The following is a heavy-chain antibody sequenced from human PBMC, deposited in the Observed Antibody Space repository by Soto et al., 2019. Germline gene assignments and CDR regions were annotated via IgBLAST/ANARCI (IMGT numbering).Heavy chain of an antibody. V-gene: IGHV3-15*01. Sequence: GGSLRPSCPASGFTLSNAWMSWVRQVQGKGREWVGRNKSKTDGGTTDYAAPVKGRFTISRDDSKNTLYLQMNSLKTEDTAVYYCTTVDYYDSSGYFLSISLYYWGQGTLVTVSS. CDR1: GFTLSNAW. D-gene: IGHD3-22*01. CDR2: NKSKTDGGTT. CDR3: TTVDYYDSSGYFLSISLYY. J-gene: IGHJ4*02.